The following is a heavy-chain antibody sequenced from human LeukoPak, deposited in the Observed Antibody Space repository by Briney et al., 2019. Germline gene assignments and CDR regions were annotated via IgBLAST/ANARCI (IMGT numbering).Heavy chain of an antibody. CDR3: ARSSGRSPNRDYMDV. V-gene: IGHV1-2*02. CDR1: GYTFTGYY. D-gene: IGHD1-14*01. Sequence: CASVKVSCKSSGYTFTGYYMHWMRQAPGQGLEWMGWINPNSGGTNYAQKFQGRVTMTRDTSTSTVYMELSSLRSEDTAVYYCARSSGRSPNRDYMDVWGKGTTVTISS. J-gene: IGHJ6*03. CDR2: INPNSGGT.